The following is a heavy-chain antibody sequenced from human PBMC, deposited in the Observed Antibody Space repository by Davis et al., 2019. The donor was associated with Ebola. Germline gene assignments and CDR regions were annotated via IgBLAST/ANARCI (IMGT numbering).Heavy chain of an antibody. J-gene: IGHJ4*02. V-gene: IGHV3-23*05. CDR1: GFTFSSYS. CDR3: AKIGVRHSGDY. Sequence: GESLKISCAASGFTFSSYSMNWVRQASGKGLEWISASETSDTNFNANYADSVKGRFTIIRDNSRNTVFLQMNSLRVEDTAVYYCAKIGVRHSGDYWGQGTQVTVSS. CDR2: SETSDTNFNA. D-gene: IGHD3-10*01.